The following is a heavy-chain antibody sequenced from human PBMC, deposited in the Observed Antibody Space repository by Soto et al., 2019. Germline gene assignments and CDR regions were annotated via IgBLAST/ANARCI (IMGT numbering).Heavy chain of an antibody. D-gene: IGHD3-10*01. J-gene: IGHJ4*02. CDR1: GYTFTSYG. CDR3: ARERKRYYGSGSPLDY. Sequence: QVQLVQSGAEVKKPGASVKVSCKASGYTFTSYGISWVRQAPGQGLEWMGWISAYNGNTNYAQKLQGRVTMTTDTSTSTGYMELRSLRSDDTAVYYCARERKRYYGSGSPLDYWGQGTLVTVSS. V-gene: IGHV1-18*01. CDR2: ISAYNGNT.